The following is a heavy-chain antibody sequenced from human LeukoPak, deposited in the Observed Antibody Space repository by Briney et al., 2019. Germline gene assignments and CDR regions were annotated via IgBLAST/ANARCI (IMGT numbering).Heavy chain of an antibody. CDR2: ISNNGGST. J-gene: IGHJ4*02. CDR3: VLAEY. CDR1: GFTFSNYA. V-gene: IGHV3-23*01. D-gene: IGHD3-3*02. Sequence: GGPLRLSCAASGFTFSNYAMSWVRQASGKGLEWVSVISNNGGSTHYADSVKGRFTISRDNSKNMLYLQMNSLRAEDTAIYYCVLAEYWGQGTLVTVSS.